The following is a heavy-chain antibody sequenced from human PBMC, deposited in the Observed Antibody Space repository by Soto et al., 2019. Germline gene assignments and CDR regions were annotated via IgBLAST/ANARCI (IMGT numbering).Heavy chain of an antibody. CDR1: GFSFSVSA. CDR2: IRSKANSYAT. D-gene: IGHD6-19*01. J-gene: IGHJ4*02. CDR3: TSVAALSRGEY. Sequence: EVQLVESGGGLVQPGGSLKLSCATSGFSFSVSAMHWVRQASGKGLEWVGRIRSKANSYATTYGASVKDRFTISRDDSKNTAYLQMNSLKTEDTAVYYCTSVAALSRGEYWGQGTLVTFAS. V-gene: IGHV3-73*01.